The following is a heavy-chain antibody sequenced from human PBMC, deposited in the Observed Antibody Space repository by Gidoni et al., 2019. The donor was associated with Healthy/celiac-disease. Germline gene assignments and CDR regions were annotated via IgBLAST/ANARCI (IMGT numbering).Heavy chain of an antibody. CDR1: ACSISSYY. D-gene: IGHD3-10*01. V-gene: IGHV4-59*01. CDR2: IYYSGST. Sequence: ACSISSYYWSWLRQPPGKGLEWIGYIYYSGSTNYNPSLKSRVTISVDTSKNQFSLKLSSVTAADTAVYYCARVPSIWFGECHLDYWGQGTLVTVSS. J-gene: IGHJ4*02. CDR3: ARVPSIWFGECHLDY.